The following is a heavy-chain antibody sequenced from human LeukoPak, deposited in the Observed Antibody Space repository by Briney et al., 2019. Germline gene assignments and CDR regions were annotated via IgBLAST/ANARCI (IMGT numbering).Heavy chain of an antibody. CDR1: GFTFSSYW. J-gene: IGHJ4*02. V-gene: IGHV3-7*01. CDR3: ARDQYQLLYSDSYYFDY. D-gene: IGHD2-2*02. CDR2: IKQDGSEK. Sequence: GGSLRLSCAASGFTFSSYWMSWVRQAPGKGLEWVANIKQDGSEKYYVDSVKGRFTISRDNAKNSLYLQMNSLRAEDTAVYYCARDQYQLLYSDSYYFDYWGQGTLVTVSS.